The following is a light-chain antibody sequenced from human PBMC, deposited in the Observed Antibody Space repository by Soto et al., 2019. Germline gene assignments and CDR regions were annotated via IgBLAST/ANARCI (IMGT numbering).Light chain of an antibody. CDR2: DAS. CDR3: QHYGRSPPSWT. CDR1: QSVSSNS. Sequence: EIVLTQSPGTLSLSPGERATLSCRASQSVSSNSLARYQQKPGQPPSVLISDASSRATGIPDRVSGSGSGTVFTLPISGLEPEDFAVYDSQHYGRSPPSWTFGQGTKVEIK. J-gene: IGKJ1*01. V-gene: IGKV3-20*01.